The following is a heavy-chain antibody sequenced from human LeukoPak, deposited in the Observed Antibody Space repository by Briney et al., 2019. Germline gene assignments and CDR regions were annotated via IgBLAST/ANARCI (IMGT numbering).Heavy chain of an antibody. CDR1: GGTLSSYA. V-gene: IGHV1-69*05. CDR2: IIPIFGTA. CDR3: GGAFFDSSGLFDY. J-gene: IGHJ4*02. Sequence: SVKVSCKASGGTLSSYAISWVRQAPGQGLEWMGGIIPIFGTANDAQKFQGRVMMSTDESTSTAYMELSSLRSEDTAVYYCGGAFFDSSGLFDYWGQGTLVTVSS. D-gene: IGHD3-22*01.